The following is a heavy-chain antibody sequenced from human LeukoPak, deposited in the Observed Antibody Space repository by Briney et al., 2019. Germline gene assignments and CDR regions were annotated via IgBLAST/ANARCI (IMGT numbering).Heavy chain of an antibody. Sequence: PGGSLRFSCEASGFTFGSHAMYWVRQAPGKGLEWVAGIFGSGGSPHYADSVKGRFTISRYNSRNTVYLQINSLRAEDTAVYYCGKTTVGYSSGQKPAWPVDYWGQGTLVTVSS. CDR3: GKTTVGYSSGQKPAWPVDY. CDR2: IFGSGGSP. D-gene: IGHD5-18*01. CDR1: GFTFGSHA. V-gene: IGHV3-23*01. J-gene: IGHJ4*02.